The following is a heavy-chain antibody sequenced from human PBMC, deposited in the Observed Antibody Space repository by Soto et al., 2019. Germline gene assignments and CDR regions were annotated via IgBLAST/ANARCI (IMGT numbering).Heavy chain of an antibody. J-gene: IGHJ4*02. Sequence: SETLSLTCAVSGYSISSGYYWGWIRQPPGKGLEWIGIIYHSGSTYYNPSLKSRFTKSVDTSKKQFSLKLSSVTAADTAVYYCARVGDYYGSGSRLGSYWGQGTLVTVSS. CDR1: GYSISSGYY. D-gene: IGHD3-10*01. V-gene: IGHV4-38-2*01. CDR2: IYHSGST. CDR3: ARVGDYYGSGSRLGSY.